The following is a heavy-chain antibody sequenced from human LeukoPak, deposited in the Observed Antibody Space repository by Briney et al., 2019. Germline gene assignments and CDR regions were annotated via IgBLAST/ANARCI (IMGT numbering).Heavy chain of an antibody. J-gene: IGHJ6*03. D-gene: IGHD2-2*01. Sequence: KVGESLKISCKGSGYSFTSFWIGWVRQMPGKGLEWMGIINPDDSDIRYSPSFQGQVTISVDKSISTAYLQLSSLKASDTPMYYCARTEFQLLKGAMDVWGKGTTVTISS. CDR3: ARTEFQLLKGAMDV. CDR1: GYSFTSFW. V-gene: IGHV5-51*01. CDR2: INPDDSDI.